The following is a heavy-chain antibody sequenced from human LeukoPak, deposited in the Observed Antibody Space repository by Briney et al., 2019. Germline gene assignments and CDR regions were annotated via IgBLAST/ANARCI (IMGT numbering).Heavy chain of an antibody. D-gene: IGHD6-13*01. V-gene: IGHV4-59*01. CDR1: GGSISSYY. CDR3: ARVSPYSSSWYYFDY. J-gene: IGHJ4*02. Sequence: SETLSLTCTVSGGSISSYYWSWIRQPPGKGLEWIGYIYYSGSTDYNPSLKSRVTISVDTSKNQFSLKLSSVTAADTAVYYCARVSPYSSSWYYFDYWGQGTLVTVSS. CDR2: IYYSGST.